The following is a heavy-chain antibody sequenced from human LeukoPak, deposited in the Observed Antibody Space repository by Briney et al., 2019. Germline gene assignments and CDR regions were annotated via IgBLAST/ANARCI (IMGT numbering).Heavy chain of an antibody. CDR1: GGTFSSYA. CDR3: ARDREETVVVTATPYYFDY. Sequence: SVKVSCKASGGTFSSYAISWVRQAPGQGLEWMGRIIPILGIANYAQKFQGRVTITADKSTSTAYMELSSLRSEDTAVYYCARDREETVVVTATPYYFDYWGQGTLVTVSS. V-gene: IGHV1-69*04. J-gene: IGHJ4*02. D-gene: IGHD2-21*02. CDR2: IIPILGIA.